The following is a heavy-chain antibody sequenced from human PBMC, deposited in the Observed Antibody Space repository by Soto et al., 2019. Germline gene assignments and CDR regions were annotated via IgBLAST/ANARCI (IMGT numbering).Heavy chain of an antibody. V-gene: IGHV1-46*01. D-gene: IGHD2-15*01. J-gene: IGHJ3*02. CDR1: GYTFTSYY. Sequence: QVQLVQSGAEVKKPGASVKVSCKASGYTFTSYYMHWVRQAPGQGLEWMGIINPSGGSTSYAQKFQVRVTMTRDTSTSTGYMELSSLRSEDTAVYYCARVSVVGDAFDIWGQGTMVTVSS. CDR3: ARVSVVGDAFDI. CDR2: INPSGGST.